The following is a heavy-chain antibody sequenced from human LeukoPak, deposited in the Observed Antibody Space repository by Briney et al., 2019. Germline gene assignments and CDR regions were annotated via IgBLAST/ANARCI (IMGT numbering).Heavy chain of an antibody. V-gene: IGHV3-53*04. CDR2: IYSGGST. D-gene: IGHD3-16*01. Sequence: GGSLRLSCAASGFTVSSNYMSWVRQAPGKGLEWVSVIYSGGSTYYADSVKGRFTISRHNSKSTLYLQMNSLRAEDTAVYYCARHGTSYDDAFDIWGQGTMVTVSS. CDR3: ARHGTSYDDAFDI. CDR1: GFTVSSNY. J-gene: IGHJ3*02.